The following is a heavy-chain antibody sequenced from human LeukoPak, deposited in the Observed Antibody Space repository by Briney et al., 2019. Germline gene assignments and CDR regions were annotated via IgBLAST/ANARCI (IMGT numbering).Heavy chain of an antibody. CDR2: IKRKSDGGTT. CDR3: TTELDVRPNHY. J-gene: IGHJ4*02. V-gene: IGHV3-15*01. Sequence: GGSLRLSCAASGLTFSNAWMSWVRQAPGKGLEWVGRIKRKSDGGTTDYAAPVKGRFTISRDDSKNTLYLQMNSLKSENTAVYYCTTELDVRPNHYWGQGTLVTVSS. D-gene: IGHD1-14*01. CDR1: GLTFSNAW.